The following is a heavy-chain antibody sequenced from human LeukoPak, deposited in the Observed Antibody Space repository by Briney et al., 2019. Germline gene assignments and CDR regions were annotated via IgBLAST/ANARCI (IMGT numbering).Heavy chain of an antibody. J-gene: IGHJ4*02. CDR1: GFTFSSYW. CDR2: IKQDGSEK. V-gene: IGHV3-7*01. Sequence: PGGSLRLSCAASGFTFSSYWMSWVRQAPGKGLEWVANIKQDGSEKYYVDSVKGRFTISRDNAKNSLYLQMNSLRAEDTAVYYCARGVLYYDFWSGYYGTYYFDYWGQGTLVTVSS. CDR3: ARGVLYYDFWSGYYGTYYFDY. D-gene: IGHD3-3*01.